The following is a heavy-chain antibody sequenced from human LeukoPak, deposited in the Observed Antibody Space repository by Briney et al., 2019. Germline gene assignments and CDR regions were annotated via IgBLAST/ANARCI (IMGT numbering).Heavy chain of an antibody. V-gene: IGHV3-64*02. CDR2: ISSNGGST. CDR3: ARESLDYGDYVFDY. J-gene: IGHJ4*02. Sequence: GGSLRLSCAASGFTFSSYAMHWVRQAPGKGLEYVSAISSNGGSTYYADSVKGRFTISRDNSKNTLYLQMGSLRAEDMAVYYCARESLDYGDYVFDYWGQGALVTVSS. D-gene: IGHD4-17*01. CDR1: GFTFSSYA.